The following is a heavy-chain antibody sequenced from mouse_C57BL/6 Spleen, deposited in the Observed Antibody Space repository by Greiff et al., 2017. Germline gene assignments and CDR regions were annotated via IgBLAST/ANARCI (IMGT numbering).Heavy chain of an antibody. CDR3: ARRRGTDY. CDR1: GYTFTSYW. CDR2: SDPSDSYT. J-gene: IGHJ2*01. V-gene: IGHV1-50*01. Sequence: QVQLQQPGAELVKPGASVKLSCKASGYTFTSYWMQWVKQRPGQGLEWIGESDPSDSYTNYNQKFKGKATLPVDPSSSTAYMQLSSLTSEDSAVYYCARRRGTDYWGQGTTLTVSS. D-gene: IGHD3-3*01.